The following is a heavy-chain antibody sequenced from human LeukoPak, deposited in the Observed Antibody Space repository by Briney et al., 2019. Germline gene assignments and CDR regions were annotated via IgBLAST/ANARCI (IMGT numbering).Heavy chain of an antibody. CDR3: ARVPGRYAFDF. V-gene: IGHV3-11*03. CDR2: ISTSGSST. Sequence: GGPLRLSCAASGFTFSVYYMRWIRQAPGKGAEGVSYISTSGSSTNYADSVKGRFTISRDNAKNSLYLQMDRLRAEDTAVYYCARVPGRYAFDFCGQGKMVTVSS. J-gene: IGHJ3*01. CDR1: GFTFSVYY. D-gene: IGHD2-15*01.